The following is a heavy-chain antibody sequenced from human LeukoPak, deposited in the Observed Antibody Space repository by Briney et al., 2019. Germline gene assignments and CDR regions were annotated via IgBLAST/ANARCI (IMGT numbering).Heavy chain of an antibody. V-gene: IGHV3-7*04. CDR1: GFTLSACW. Sequence: GGSLRLSCAASGFTLSACWMSWVRQAPGKGLEWVANIKQDGSEKFYVDSVEGRFTISRDNAKNSLYLQMNNLRAEDTAVYYCARGPLTYCSTTSCQFDQWGQGTLVTVSS. D-gene: IGHD2-2*01. J-gene: IGHJ4*02. CDR3: ARGPLTYCSTTSCQFDQ. CDR2: IKQDGSEK.